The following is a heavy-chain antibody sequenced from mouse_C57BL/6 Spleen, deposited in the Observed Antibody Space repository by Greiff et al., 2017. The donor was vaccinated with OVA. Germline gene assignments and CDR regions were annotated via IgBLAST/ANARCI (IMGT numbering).Heavy chain of an antibody. CDR3: ARHDSSYWYFDV. CDR1: GFTFSDYG. V-gene: IGHV5-17*01. J-gene: IGHJ1*03. Sequence: EVKLVESGGGLVKPGGSLKLSCAASGFTFSDYGMHWVRQAPEKGLEWVAYISSGSSTIYYADTVKGRFTISRDNAKNTLCLQMTSLRSEDTAMYYCARHDSSYWYFDVWGTGTTVTVSS. D-gene: IGHD1-1*01. CDR2: ISSGSSTI.